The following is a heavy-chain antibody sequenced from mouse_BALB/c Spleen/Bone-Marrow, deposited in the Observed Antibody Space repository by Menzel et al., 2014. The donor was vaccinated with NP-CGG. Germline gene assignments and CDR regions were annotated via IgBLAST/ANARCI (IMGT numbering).Heavy chain of an antibody. CDR2: IRNRANGYTT. J-gene: IGHJ4*01. CDR3: VRDDVYSDNAMDY. V-gene: IGHV7-3*02. D-gene: IGHD2-3*01. Sequence: EVHLVESGGGLVQPGGSLRLSCATSGFTFTDYYMNWVRQPPGKALEWLGFIRNRANGYTTEFSASVKGRFPISRDNSQSTPYIQINTLRAEDSATYYCVRDDVYSDNAMDYWGQGNPVTVS. CDR1: GFTFTDYY.